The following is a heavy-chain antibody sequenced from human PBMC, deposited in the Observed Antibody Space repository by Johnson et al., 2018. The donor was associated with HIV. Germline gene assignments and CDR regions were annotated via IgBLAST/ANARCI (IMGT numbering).Heavy chain of an antibody. V-gene: IGHV3-30-3*01. CDR1: GFTFSAYA. D-gene: IGHD6-13*01. Sequence: QVQLVESGGGVVKPGRSLRLSCAASGFTFSAYAIHWVRQAPGKGLEWVAVISYDGSNKYYADSVKGRFTISRDNSKNTLYLQMNSLRAEDTAVYYCARDARYSRSWPDAFDIWGQGTMVTVSP. CDR2: ISYDGSNK. CDR3: ARDARYSRSWPDAFDI. J-gene: IGHJ3*02.